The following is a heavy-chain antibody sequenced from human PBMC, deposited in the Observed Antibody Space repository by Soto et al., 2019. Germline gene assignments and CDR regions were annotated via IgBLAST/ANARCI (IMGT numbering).Heavy chain of an antibody. CDR2: IYYSGST. Sequence: SETLSLTCTVSGGSIISYYWSWIRQPPGKGLEWIGYIYYSGSTNYNPSLKSRVTISVDTSKNQFSLKLSSVTAADTAVYYCARHCSTTSCYRYWGQGTLVTVSS. CDR1: GGSIISYY. CDR3: ARHCSTTSCYRY. J-gene: IGHJ4*02. V-gene: IGHV4-59*08. D-gene: IGHD2-2*01.